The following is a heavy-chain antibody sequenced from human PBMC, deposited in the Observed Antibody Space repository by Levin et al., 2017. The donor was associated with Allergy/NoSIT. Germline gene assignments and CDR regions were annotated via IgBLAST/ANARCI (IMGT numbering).Heavy chain of an antibody. D-gene: IGHD1-26*01. CDR1: GASFSSNA. V-gene: IGHV1-69*01. CDR2: IIPMLGTA. Sequence: KISCKTAGASFSSNAISWLRQAPGQGLEWMGGIIPMLGTANYAQKFQGRITVTADESTSTAYMELSSLRSEATDGYYCARDLNSGRYYKNLPMSTNWFASWGQGPLVPVSS. J-gene: IGHJ5*01. CDR3: ARDLNSGRYYKNLPMSTNWFAS.